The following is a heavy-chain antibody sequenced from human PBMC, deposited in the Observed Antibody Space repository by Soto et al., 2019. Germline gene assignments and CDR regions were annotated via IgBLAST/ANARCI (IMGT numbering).Heavy chain of an antibody. V-gene: IGHV3-30*18. D-gene: IGHD3-10*01. Sequence: QVQLVESGGGVVQPGRSLRLSCAASGFTFSNYGMHWVRQAPGKGLEWVAVSSFDVTNKYYADSVKGRFTVSRDNFNNTLYLQMSSLRAEDTAVYYCAKDLSSGRFHFYMDVWGKGTTVTVSS. CDR1: GFTFSNYG. CDR3: AKDLSSGRFHFYMDV. J-gene: IGHJ6*03. CDR2: SSFDVTNK.